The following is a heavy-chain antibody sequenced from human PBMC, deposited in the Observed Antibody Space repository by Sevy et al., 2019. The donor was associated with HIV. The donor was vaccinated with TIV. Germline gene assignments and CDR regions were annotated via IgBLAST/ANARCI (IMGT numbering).Heavy chain of an antibody. CDR2: VYSGGSR. V-gene: IGHV3-53*01. Sequence: GGSLRLSCAASGFTVSSNYMSWVRQAPGKGLEWVSVVYSGGSRYYADSVRGRFSISRDNSENKLYLQMNSLRAEDTAVYYCAREADYYGSGSSYYFDYWGQGTLVTVSS. D-gene: IGHD3-10*01. CDR1: GFTVSSNY. CDR3: AREADYYGSGSSYYFDY. J-gene: IGHJ4*02.